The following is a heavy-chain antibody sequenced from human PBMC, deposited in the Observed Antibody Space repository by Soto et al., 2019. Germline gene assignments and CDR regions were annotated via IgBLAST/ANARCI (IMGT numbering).Heavy chain of an antibody. D-gene: IGHD3-3*01. J-gene: IGHJ5*02. Sequence: ASVKVSCKASGYTFTSYGISWVRQAPGQGLEWMGWISAYNGNTNYAQKLQGRVTMTTDTSTSTAYMELRSLRSDDTAVYYCARTSGVRGITIFGVVIRGRNRDRNWFDPWGQGTLVTVSS. CDR1: GYTFTSYG. V-gene: IGHV1-18*01. CDR2: ISAYNGNT. CDR3: ARTSGVRGITIFGVVIRGRNRDRNWFDP.